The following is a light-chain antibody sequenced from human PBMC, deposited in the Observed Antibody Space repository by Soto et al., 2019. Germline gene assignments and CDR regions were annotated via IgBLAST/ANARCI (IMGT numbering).Light chain of an antibody. CDR1: QSVNSNS. CDR3: QQYHNSPQVMYT. J-gene: IGKJ2*01. Sequence: EILLTQSPATLSLSPGERATLSCRASQSVNSNSLAWYQQKPGKAPRRLIYGASSRATGISDRFSGSGSGADVTLTISRLEPEEFAVYYCQQYHNSPQVMYTFGQGTKLEIK. V-gene: IGKV3-20*01. CDR2: GAS.